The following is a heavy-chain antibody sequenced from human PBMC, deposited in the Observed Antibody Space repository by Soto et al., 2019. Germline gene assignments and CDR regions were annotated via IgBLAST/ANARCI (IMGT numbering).Heavy chain of an antibody. D-gene: IGHD3-10*01. CDR1: GYTFTGYA. V-gene: IGHV1-2*04. J-gene: IGHJ6*02. CDR3: ARGLWFGTDYYYYGMDV. Sequence: ASVKVSCKASGYTFTGYAMHWVRQAPGQRLEWMGWINPNSGGTNYAQKFQGWVTMTRDTSISTAYMELSRLRSDDTAVYYCARGLWFGTDYYYYGMDVWGQGTTVTVSS. CDR2: INPNSGGT.